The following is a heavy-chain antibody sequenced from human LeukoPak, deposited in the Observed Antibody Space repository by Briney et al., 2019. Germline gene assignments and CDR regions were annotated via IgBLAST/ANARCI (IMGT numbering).Heavy chain of an antibody. Sequence: SVKVSCKASGGTFSSYAISWVRQAPGQGLEWMGGIIPIFGTANYAQKFQGRVTITADESTSTAYMELSSLRSEDTAVHYCARGLVEMATRYFDLWGRGTLVTVSS. CDR1: GGTFSSYA. V-gene: IGHV1-69*13. CDR3: ARGLVEMATRYFDL. CDR2: IIPIFGTA. D-gene: IGHD5-24*01. J-gene: IGHJ2*01.